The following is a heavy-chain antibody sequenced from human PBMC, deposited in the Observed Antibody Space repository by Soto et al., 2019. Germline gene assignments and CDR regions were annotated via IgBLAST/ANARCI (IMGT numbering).Heavy chain of an antibody. Sequence: GGSLRLSCAASGFTFSSYSMNWVRQAPGKGLEWVSSISSSSSYIYYADSVKGRFTISRDNAKNSLYLQMNSLRAEDTAVYYCARDYDFWSGYYSGYWGQGTLVTVSS. CDR2: ISSSSSYI. CDR1: GFTFSSYS. V-gene: IGHV3-21*01. D-gene: IGHD3-3*01. CDR3: ARDYDFWSGYYSGY. J-gene: IGHJ4*02.